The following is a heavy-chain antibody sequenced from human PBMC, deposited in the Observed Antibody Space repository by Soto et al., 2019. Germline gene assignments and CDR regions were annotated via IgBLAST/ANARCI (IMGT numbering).Heavy chain of an antibody. V-gene: IGHV3-30*03. D-gene: IGHD2-21*02. CDR2: LSFDGTAE. CDR3: ARVATRLQSMEVLEY. J-gene: IGHJ4*02. CDR1: GFIFRDYL. Sequence: QVQLVESGGGVVQPGTSLRLSCKASGFIFRDYLIHWVRQAPGKGLEWLAVLSFDGTAEYYADSTRGRFTSSRDIPKSTTYLVINNVRRDDTAMYYCARVATRLQSMEVLEYWGQGTLVTVPS.